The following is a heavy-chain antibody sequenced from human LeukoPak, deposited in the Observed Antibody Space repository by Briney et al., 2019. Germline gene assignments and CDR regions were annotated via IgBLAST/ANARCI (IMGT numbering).Heavy chain of an antibody. CDR3: ARRHSSGWYDYFDY. D-gene: IGHD6-19*01. CDR2: IYYSGSN. CDR1: GGSISSSSYY. V-gene: IGHV4-39*01. Sequence: SETLSLTCTVSGGSISSSSYYWGWIRQPPGKGLEWIGSIYYSGSNYYNPSLKSRVTISVDTSKNQFFLKLSSVTAADTAVYYCARRHSSGWYDYFDYWGQGTLVTVSS. J-gene: IGHJ4*02.